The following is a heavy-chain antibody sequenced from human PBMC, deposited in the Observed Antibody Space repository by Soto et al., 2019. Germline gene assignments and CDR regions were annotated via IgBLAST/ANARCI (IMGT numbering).Heavy chain of an antibody. CDR1: GFTFSSFA. V-gene: IGHV3-23*01. Sequence: EVQLSESGGGLVQPGGSLRLSCAASGFTFSSFAMSWVRQAPGKGLEWVSGISGSTIGTTYADSVKGRFTISRDNSKNILYLQMNSLIAEDTAVYFCARVPYYDFWSGYPRDNWFDPWGQGTLVTVSS. CDR2: ISGSTIGT. D-gene: IGHD3-3*01. J-gene: IGHJ5*02. CDR3: ARVPYYDFWSGYPRDNWFDP.